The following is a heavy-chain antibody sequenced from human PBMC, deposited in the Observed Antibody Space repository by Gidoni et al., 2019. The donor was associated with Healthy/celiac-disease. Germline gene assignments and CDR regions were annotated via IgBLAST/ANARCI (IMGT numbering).Heavy chain of an antibody. J-gene: IGHJ5*02. D-gene: IGHD2-15*01. CDR1: GGTFSSYA. CDR2: IIPIFGTA. CDR3: ARGRPIVVVVAALPEYNWFDP. V-gene: IGHV1-69*01. Sequence: QVQLVQSGAEVKKPGSSVKVSCKASGGTFSSYAISWVRQAPGQGLEWMGGIIPIFGTANYAQKFQGRVTITADESTSTAYMELSSLRSEDTAVYYCARGRPIVVVVAALPEYNWFDPWGQGTLVTVSS.